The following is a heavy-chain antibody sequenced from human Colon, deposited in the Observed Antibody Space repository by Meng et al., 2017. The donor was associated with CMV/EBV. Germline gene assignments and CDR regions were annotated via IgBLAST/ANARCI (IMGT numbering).Heavy chain of an antibody. CDR2: ISHSSDT. Sequence: GVLKISCAASGFTFSTYSLNWVRQAPGKGLEWVSSISHSSDTYYADSVKGRFTLSRDNAQNSVYLQLNSLTAEDTAVYYCARGWPPDYWGQGTLVTVSS. D-gene: IGHD6-13*01. CDR1: GFTFSTYS. CDR3: ARGWPPDY. V-gene: IGHV3-21*06. J-gene: IGHJ4*02.